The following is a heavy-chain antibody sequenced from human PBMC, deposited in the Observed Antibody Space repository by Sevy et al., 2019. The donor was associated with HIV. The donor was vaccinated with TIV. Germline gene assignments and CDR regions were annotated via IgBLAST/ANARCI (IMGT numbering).Heavy chain of an antibody. V-gene: IGHV4-59*01. D-gene: IGHD4-17*01. Sequence: SETLSLTCTVSGGSIGRNYWSWIRQPPGRGLEWIAYIYRSGSTKYNPPLKSRVTISIDTSKNQFSLNLTSVTAADTAVYYCARDQGGSGDYSFDHWGQGNLVTVSS. CDR1: GGSIGRNY. CDR2: IYRSGST. J-gene: IGHJ4*02. CDR3: ARDQGGSGDYSFDH.